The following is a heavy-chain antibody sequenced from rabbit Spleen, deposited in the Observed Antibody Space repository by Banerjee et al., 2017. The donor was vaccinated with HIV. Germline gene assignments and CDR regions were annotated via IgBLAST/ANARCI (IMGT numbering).Heavy chain of an antibody. CDR3: ARDLIGVIGWNFNL. D-gene: IGHD1-1*01. J-gene: IGHJ4*01. CDR1: GFSFSDRDV. CDR2: INIVTYKA. V-gene: IGHV1S40*01. Sequence: QSLEESGGGLVKPEGSLTLTCKASGFSFSDRDVMCWVRQAPGKGLEWIACINIVTYKAVYATWAKGRFTISRTSSTTVTLQMTSLTAADTATYFCARDLIGVIGWNFNLWGQGTLVTVS.